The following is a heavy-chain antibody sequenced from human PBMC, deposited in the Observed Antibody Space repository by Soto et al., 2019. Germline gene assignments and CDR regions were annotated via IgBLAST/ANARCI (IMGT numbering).Heavy chain of an antibody. D-gene: IGHD3-10*01. CDR2: IKQDGSEK. CDR3: ARDGRFGELLFYYYYMDV. Sequence: GGSLRLSCAASGFTFSSYWMSWVRQAPGKGLEWVANIKQDGSEKYYVDYVKGRYTISRDNAKNSLYLQMNSLRAEDTAVYYCARDGRFGELLFYYYYMDVWGKGTTVTVSS. CDR1: GFTFSSYW. J-gene: IGHJ6*03. V-gene: IGHV3-7*01.